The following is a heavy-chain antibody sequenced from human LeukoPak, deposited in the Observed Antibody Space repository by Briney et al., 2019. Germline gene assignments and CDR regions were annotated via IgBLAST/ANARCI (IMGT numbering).Heavy chain of an antibody. V-gene: IGHV3-23*01. CDR2: ITSSGGNT. CDR3: ASHDSSGYYLYRYFTY. CDR1: GFTFSSYA. J-gene: IGHJ4*02. Sequence: GGSLGLSCAASGFTFSSYAMSWVRQAPGKGPEWISAITSSGGNTYNADSVKGRFTISRDNSKNTLYLQMNSLRAEDTAVYYCASHDSSGYYLYRYFTYWGQGHLVTVSS. D-gene: IGHD3-22*01.